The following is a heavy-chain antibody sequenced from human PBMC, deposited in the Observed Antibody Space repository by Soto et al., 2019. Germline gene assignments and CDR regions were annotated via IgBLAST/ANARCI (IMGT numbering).Heavy chain of an antibody. D-gene: IGHD1-26*01. V-gene: IGHV3-30*18. CDR3: AKDRVDIVRASRSEVFDY. CDR1: GFTFSSYG. CDR2: ISYDGSNK. J-gene: IGHJ4*02. Sequence: QVQLVESGGGVVQPGRSLRLSCAASGFTFSSYGMHWVRQAPGKGLEWVAVISYDGSNKYYADSVKGRFTISRDNSKNTLYLQMNSLRAEDTAVYYCAKDRVDIVRASRSEVFDYWGQGTLVTVSS.